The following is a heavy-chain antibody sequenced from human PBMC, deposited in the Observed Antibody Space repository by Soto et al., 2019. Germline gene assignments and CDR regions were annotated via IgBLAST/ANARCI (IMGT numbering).Heavy chain of an antibody. CDR3: ARDDHYYYYNNGYYAEYFQH. V-gene: IGHV3-33*01. CDR2: IWYDGSHK. CDR1: GFSFSTYG. J-gene: IGHJ1*01. D-gene: IGHD3-22*01. Sequence: QVQLVECGGGVVQPGRSLRLSCAASGFSFSTYGMHWVRQAPGKGLEWVAVIWYDGSHKYYADSVKGRFTISRDNSQNTLYLQMNSLRAEDTAVYYCARDDHYYYYNNGYYAEYFQHWGQVSLVTVSS.